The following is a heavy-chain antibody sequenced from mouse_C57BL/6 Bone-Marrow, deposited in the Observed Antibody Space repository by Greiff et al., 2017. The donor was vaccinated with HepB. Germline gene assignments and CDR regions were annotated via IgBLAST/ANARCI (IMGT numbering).Heavy chain of an antibody. CDR2: ISSGGSYT. D-gene: IGHD1-1*01. CDR1: GFTFSSYG. V-gene: IGHV5-6*01. Sequence: EVQVVESGGGLVKPGGSLKLSCAASGFTFSSYGMSWVRQTPDKRLEWVATISSGGSYTYYPDSVKGRFTISRDNAKNTLYLQMSSLKSEDTAMYYCARHGLRYPDYWGQGTTLTVSS. CDR3: ARHGLRYPDY. J-gene: IGHJ2*01.